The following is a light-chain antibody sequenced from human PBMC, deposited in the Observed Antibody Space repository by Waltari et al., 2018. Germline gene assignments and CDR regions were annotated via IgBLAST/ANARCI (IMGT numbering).Light chain of an antibody. Sequence: QTVLTQPPSLSGAPGQQVTFSCTGSSSNTGAGYYVHGYQQLPGTAPKLLIYDNDNRPSGVPDRFSGSKSGTSASLAITGLQAEDEADYYCQSYDTTLRGSIFGGGTKLTVL. CDR1: SSNTGAGYY. CDR2: DND. J-gene: IGLJ2*01. CDR3: QSYDTTLRGSI. V-gene: IGLV1-40*01.